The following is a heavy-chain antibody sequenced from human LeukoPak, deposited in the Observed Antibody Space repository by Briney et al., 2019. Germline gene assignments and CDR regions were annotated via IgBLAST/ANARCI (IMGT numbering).Heavy chain of an antibody. CDR1: GFTFSSYW. CDR3: AREYGGSYFFDY. CDR2: IKQDASEK. Sequence: GGSLRLSCAASGFTFSSYWMSWVRQAPGKGLEWVAIIKQDASEKYYVDSVKGRFTISRDNAKNSLYLQMNYLRAEDTAVHYCAREYGGSYFFDYWGQGTLVTVSS. D-gene: IGHD1-26*01. J-gene: IGHJ4*02. V-gene: IGHV3-7*01.